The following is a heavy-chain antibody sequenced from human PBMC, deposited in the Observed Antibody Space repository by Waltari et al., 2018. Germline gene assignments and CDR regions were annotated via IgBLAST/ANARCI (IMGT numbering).Heavy chain of an antibody. Sequence: QVQLVQSGAEVKKPGASVKVSCKASGYTFTSYDINWVRQATGQGLEWMGWMNPNRSNTGYAQKFQGRVTITRNTSISTAYMELSSLRSEDTAVYYCARAYDFWSGYCLDYWGQGTLVTVSS. CDR1: GYTFTSYD. V-gene: IGHV1-8*03. J-gene: IGHJ4*02. CDR2: MNPNRSNT. CDR3: ARAYDFWSGYCLDY. D-gene: IGHD3-3*01.